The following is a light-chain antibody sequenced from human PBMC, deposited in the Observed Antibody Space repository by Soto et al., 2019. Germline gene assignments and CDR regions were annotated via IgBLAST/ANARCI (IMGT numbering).Light chain of an antibody. CDR1: QSVSASY. CDR3: QQSYSSPLT. CDR2: DAS. J-gene: IGKJ1*01. Sequence: EIVLTQSPGTLSLSPGERATLSCRASQSVSASYLAWYQQKPGQAPRLLIYDASSRATGFPDRFSGSGSGTDFTLTITSLQAEDVAVYYCQQSYSSPLTFGQGTKVEIK. V-gene: IGKV3-20*01.